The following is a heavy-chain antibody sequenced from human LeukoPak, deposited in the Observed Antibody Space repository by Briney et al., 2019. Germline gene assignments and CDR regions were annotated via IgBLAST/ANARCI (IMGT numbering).Heavy chain of an antibody. CDR3: ARHNSTYLDQ. D-gene: IGHD6-13*01. V-gene: IGHV1-2*02. CDR1: GYTFTCHH. J-gene: IGHJ4*02. Sequence: ASVKISCKASGYTFTCHHLHWVRQAPGQGLDWMGWINPDSGGTRYAQKFQGRVTMTRDTSTSTAYMELSRLGSDDTAVYFCARHNSTYLDQWGQGALVTVSS. CDR2: INPDSGGT.